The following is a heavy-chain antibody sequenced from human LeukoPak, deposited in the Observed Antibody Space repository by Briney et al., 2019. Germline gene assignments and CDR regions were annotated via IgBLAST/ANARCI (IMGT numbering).Heavy chain of an antibody. J-gene: IGHJ6*03. CDR2: IHYSGST. CDR1: GGSISSYY. Sequence: PSETLSLTCTVSGGSISSYYWSWIRQPPGKGLEWIGYIHYSGSTNYNPSLKSRVTISVDTSKDQFSLKLSSVTAADTAVYYCARTTEGGYTYGYFYYYYMDVWGKGTTVTISS. CDR3: ARTTEGGYTYGYFYYYYMDV. D-gene: IGHD5-18*01. V-gene: IGHV4-59*01.